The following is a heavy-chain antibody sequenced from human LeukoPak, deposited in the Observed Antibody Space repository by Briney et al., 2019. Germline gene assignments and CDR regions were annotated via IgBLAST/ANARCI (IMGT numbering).Heavy chain of an antibody. CDR2: ISSSSSYI. J-gene: IGHJ6*03. CDR1: GFTFSSYS. V-gene: IGHV3-21*01. Sequence: GGSLRLSCAASGFTFSSYSMNWVRQAPGKGLEWVSSISSSSSYIYYADSVKGRFTISRDNAKNSLYLQMNSLRAEDTAVYYCARPPTISSGWYGEYDYYYYMDVWGKGTTVTVSS. D-gene: IGHD6-19*01. CDR3: ARPPTISSGWYGEYDYYYYMDV.